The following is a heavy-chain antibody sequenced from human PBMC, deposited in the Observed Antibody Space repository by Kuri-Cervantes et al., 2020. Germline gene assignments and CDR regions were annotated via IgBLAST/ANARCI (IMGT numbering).Heavy chain of an antibody. D-gene: IGHD6-13*01. J-gene: IGHJ3*02. Sequence: GESLKISCAASGFTFSSYGMHWVRQPPGRGLEFVSIIYTGGSTFYADSVKGRFTISRDNSKNTLYLRMNSLRVEDTAVYYCVTPTKLGGFDIWGQGTMVTVSS. CDR1: GFTFSSYG. CDR3: VTPTKLGGFDI. V-gene: IGHV3-NL1*01. CDR2: IYTGGST.